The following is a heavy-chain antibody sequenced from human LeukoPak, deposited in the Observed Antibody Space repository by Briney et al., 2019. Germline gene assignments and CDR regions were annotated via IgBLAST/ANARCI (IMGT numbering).Heavy chain of an antibody. Sequence: ASVKVSCKASGYTFTSYGISWVRQAPGQGLEWMGWISAYNGNTNYAQKPQGRVTMTTDTSTSTAYVELRSLRSDDTAVYYCARVLGTYGPVEHPDYWGQGTLVTVSS. CDR2: ISAYNGNT. D-gene: IGHD7-27*01. V-gene: IGHV1-18*01. CDR1: GYTFTSYG. CDR3: ARVLGTYGPVEHPDY. J-gene: IGHJ4*02.